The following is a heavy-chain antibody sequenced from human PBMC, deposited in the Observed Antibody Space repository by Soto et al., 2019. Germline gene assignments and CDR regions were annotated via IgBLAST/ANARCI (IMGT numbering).Heavy chain of an antibody. D-gene: IGHD3-22*01. CDR2: IYPGDSDT. Sequence: SSWRGPFPQINRKGLEWMGIIYPGDSDTRYSPSFQGQVTISADKSISTAYLQWSSLEASDTAMYYCARQFSYYDSSGYYYHNWFDPWGQGTLVTVSS. J-gene: IGHJ5*02. CDR1: SSW. CDR3: ARQFSYYDSSGYYYHNWFDP. V-gene: IGHV5-51*01.